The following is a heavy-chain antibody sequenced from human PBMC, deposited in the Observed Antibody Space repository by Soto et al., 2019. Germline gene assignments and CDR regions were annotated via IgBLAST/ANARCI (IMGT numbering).Heavy chain of an antibody. CDR1: GFTFSSYA. CDR3: AKVGGLIAAAGTSWFDP. Sequence: GGFLRLSCAASGFTFSSYAMSWVRQAPGKGLEWVSAISGSGGSTYYADSVKGRFTISRDNSKNTLYLQMNSLRAEDTAVYYCAKVGGLIAAAGTSWFDPWGQGTLVTVS. D-gene: IGHD6-13*01. J-gene: IGHJ5*02. V-gene: IGHV3-23*01. CDR2: ISGSGGST.